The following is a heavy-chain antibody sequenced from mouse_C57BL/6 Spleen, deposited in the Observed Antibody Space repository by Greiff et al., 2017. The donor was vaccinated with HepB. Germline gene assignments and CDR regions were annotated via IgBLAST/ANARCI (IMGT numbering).Heavy chain of an antibody. CDR3: ARSGGTTVRHWYFDV. D-gene: IGHD1-1*01. CDR2: INPNNGGT. CDR1: GYTFTDYN. V-gene: IGHV1-18*01. J-gene: IGHJ1*03. Sequence: EVQLQQSGPELVKPGASVKIPCKASGYTFTDYNMDWVKQSHGKSLEWIGDINPNNGGTIYNQKFKGKATLTVDKSSSTAYMELRSLTSEDTAVYYCARSGGTTVRHWYFDVWGTGTTVTVSS.